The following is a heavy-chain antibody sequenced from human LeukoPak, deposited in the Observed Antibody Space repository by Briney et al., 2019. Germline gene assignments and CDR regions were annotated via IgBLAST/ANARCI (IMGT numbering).Heavy chain of an antibody. V-gene: IGHV3-23*01. Sequence: GGSLRLSCAASGFTFSSYAMSWVRQALGKGLEWVSAISGSGGSTYYADSVKGRFTISRDNSKNTLYLQMNSLRAEDTAVYYCAKDLGGYCSSTSCPKGPWGQGTLVTVSS. CDR1: GFTFSSYA. D-gene: IGHD2-2*01. CDR3: AKDLGGYCSSTSCPKGP. J-gene: IGHJ5*02. CDR2: ISGSGGST.